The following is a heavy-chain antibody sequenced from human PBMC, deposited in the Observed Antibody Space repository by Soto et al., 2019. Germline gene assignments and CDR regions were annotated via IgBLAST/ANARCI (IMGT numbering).Heavy chain of an antibody. V-gene: IGHV1-69*13. Sequence: GASVKVSCKASGRTLSRYAISWLRQAPGQGLEGMGGIIPIFVTANYAQKFQGRATITADESTSKAYMELSSLRSEDAAVYYCARVIARNYYDSRKVLSGMDVWGQGTTVTVS. CDR1: GRTLSRYA. J-gene: IGHJ6*02. D-gene: IGHD3-22*01. CDR3: ARVIARNYYDSRKVLSGMDV. CDR2: IIPIFVTA.